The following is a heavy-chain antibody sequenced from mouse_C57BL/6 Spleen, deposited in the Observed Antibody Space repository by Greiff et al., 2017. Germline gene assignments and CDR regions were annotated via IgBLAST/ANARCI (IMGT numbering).Heavy chain of an antibody. V-gene: IGHV5-6*01. CDR3: ARHLGGDYAMDY. D-gene: IGHD3-3*01. CDR1: GFTFSSSG. CDR2: ISSGGSYT. Sequence: EVQRVESGGDLVKPGGSLKLSCAASGFTFSSSGMSWVRQTPDKRLEWVATISSGGSYTYYPDSVKGLFTISRDNAKNTLYLQMSSLKSEDTAMYYCARHLGGDYAMDYWGQGTSVTVSS. J-gene: IGHJ4*01.